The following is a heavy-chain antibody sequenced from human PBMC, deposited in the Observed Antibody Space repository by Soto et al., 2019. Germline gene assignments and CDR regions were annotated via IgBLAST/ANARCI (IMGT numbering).Heavy chain of an antibody. CDR2: IYHSGST. Sequence: QVQLQESGPGLVKSSETLSLTCAVSGGSISSSDWWSWVRQPPGKGLEWIGEIYHSGSTNYNPSLKSRVTISVDKSKNQFSLKLSSVTAADTAVYYCATLPNYYGSGSYYSPDYWGQGTLVTVSS. CDR1: GGSISSSDW. D-gene: IGHD3-10*01. V-gene: IGHV4-4*02. CDR3: ATLPNYYGSGSYYSPDY. J-gene: IGHJ4*02.